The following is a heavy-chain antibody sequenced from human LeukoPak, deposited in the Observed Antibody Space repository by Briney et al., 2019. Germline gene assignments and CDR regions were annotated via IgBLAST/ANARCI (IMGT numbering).Heavy chain of an antibody. CDR3: AISIAARPDYFDY. J-gene: IGHJ4*02. D-gene: IGHD6-6*01. V-gene: IGHV3-23*01. CDR1: GFTFSSYA. CDR2: ISGSGGST. Sequence: PGGSLRLSCAACGFTFSSYAMGWVRQALGTGLEWVSAISGSGGSTYYADSVKGRFTISRDNSKNTLYLQMNSLRAEDTAVYYCAISIAARPDYFDYWGQGTLVTVSS.